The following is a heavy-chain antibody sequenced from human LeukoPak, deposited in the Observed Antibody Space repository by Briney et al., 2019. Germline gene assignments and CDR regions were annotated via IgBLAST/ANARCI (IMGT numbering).Heavy chain of an antibody. CDR1: GGTFSSYA. CDR3: AREAGSGSYGDYYYYYYMDV. Sequence: GASVKVSCKASGGTFSSYAISWVRQAPGQGLEWMGGIIPIFGTANYAQKFQGRVTITADESTSTAYMELSSLRSEDTAVYYCAREAGSGSYGDYYYYYYMDVWGKGTTVTISS. D-gene: IGHD3-10*01. J-gene: IGHJ6*03. CDR2: IIPIFGTA. V-gene: IGHV1-69*13.